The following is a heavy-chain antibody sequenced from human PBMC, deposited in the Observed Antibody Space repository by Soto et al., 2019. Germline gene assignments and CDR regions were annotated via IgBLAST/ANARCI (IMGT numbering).Heavy chain of an antibody. J-gene: IGHJ5*02. Sequence: GASVKVSCKASGYAFTSYGISWVRQAPGQGLEWMGWISAYNGNTNYAQKFQGRVTMTTDTSTSTAYMELRSLRSDDTAVYYCARERTAEDWFDPWGQGTLVTDSS. CDR3: ARERTAEDWFDP. CDR1: GYAFTSYG. CDR2: ISAYNGNT. V-gene: IGHV1-18*01.